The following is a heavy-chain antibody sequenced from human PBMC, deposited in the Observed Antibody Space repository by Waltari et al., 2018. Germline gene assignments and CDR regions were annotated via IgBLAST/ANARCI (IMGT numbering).Heavy chain of an antibody. Sequence: EVQLVESGGGLVPPGGCLRLSCAGPGFSVRSNYMNWGRQAPGKGLEWLSFIYSGGTTHYADSVRGRFTISRHNSNNTLYLQMNSLRPEDTAVYYCAREYYYYYHGMDVWGQGTTVTVS. CDR3: AREYYYYYHGMDV. V-gene: IGHV3-53*04. J-gene: IGHJ6*02. CDR2: IYSGGTT. CDR1: GFSVRSNY.